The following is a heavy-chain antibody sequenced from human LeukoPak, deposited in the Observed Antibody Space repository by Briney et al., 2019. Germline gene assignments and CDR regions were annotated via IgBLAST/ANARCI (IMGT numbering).Heavy chain of an antibody. J-gene: IGHJ4*02. D-gene: IGHD6-6*01. CDR3: ARGKSAARLFDY. Sequence: ASVKVSCKASGYTFTSYDINWVRQATGQGLEWMGWMNPNSGNTGYAQKFQGRVTITRNTSISTAYMELSSLRSEDTAVYYCARGKSAARLFDYWGQGTLVTVSS. CDR1: GYTFTSYD. CDR2: MNPNSGNT. V-gene: IGHV1-8*03.